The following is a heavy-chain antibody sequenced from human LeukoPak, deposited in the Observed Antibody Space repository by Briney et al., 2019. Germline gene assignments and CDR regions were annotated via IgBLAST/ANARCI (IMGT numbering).Heavy chain of an antibody. J-gene: IGHJ4*02. CDR3: ARATPRQLPGI. CDR2: INHSGST. Sequence: ASETLSLTCAVYGGSFSGYYWSWIRQPPGKGLEWIGEINHSGSTNYNPSLKSRVTISVDTSKNQFSLELSSVTAADTAVYYCARATPRQLPGIWGQGTLVTVSS. CDR1: GGSFSGYY. D-gene: IGHD2-2*01. V-gene: IGHV4-34*01.